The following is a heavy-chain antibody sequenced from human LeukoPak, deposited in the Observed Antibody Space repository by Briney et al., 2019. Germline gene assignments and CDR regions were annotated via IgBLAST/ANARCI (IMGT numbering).Heavy chain of an antibody. CDR3: AREVVAAAGNNWFDP. V-gene: IGHV1-69*04. CDR2: IIPILGIA. Sequence: SVKVSCKASGGTFSSYAISWVRQAPGQGLEWMGRIIPILGIANYAQKFQGRVTITADKSTSTAYMELSSLRSEDTAVYHCAREVVAAAGNNWFDPWGQGTLVTVSS. D-gene: IGHD6-13*01. CDR1: GGTFSSYA. J-gene: IGHJ5*02.